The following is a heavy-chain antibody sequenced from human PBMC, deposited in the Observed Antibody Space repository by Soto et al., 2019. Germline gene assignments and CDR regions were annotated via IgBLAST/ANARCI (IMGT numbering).Heavy chain of an antibody. V-gene: IGHV4-39*01. CDR1: GGSISSSSYY. D-gene: IGHD3-22*01. CDR3: AMIVVVIRFDY. Sequence: SETLSLTCTVSGGSISSSSYYWGWIRQPPGKGLEWIGSIYYSGSTYYNPSLKSRVTISVDTSKNQFSLKLSSVTAADTAVYYWAMIVVVIRFDYWGQGTLVTVSS. CDR2: IYYSGST. J-gene: IGHJ4*02.